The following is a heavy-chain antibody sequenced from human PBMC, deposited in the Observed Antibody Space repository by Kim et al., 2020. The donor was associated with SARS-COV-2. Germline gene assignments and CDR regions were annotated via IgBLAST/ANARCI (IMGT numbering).Heavy chain of an antibody. Sequence: GGSLRLSCAASGFTFSSRAMSWVRQAPGKGPEWVASVNNGGNAYYADSVKGRFTVSIDITRDTLYLQMNSLRAEDTALYFCAKDHPSSGWPAFDSWGQGTLFTVSS. CDR1: GFTFSSRA. V-gene: IGHV3-23*01. J-gene: IGHJ4*02. CDR3: AKDHPSSGWPAFDS. D-gene: IGHD6-19*01. CDR2: VNNGGNA.